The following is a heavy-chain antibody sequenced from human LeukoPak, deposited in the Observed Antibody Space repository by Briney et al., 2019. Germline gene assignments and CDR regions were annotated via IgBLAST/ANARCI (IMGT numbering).Heavy chain of an antibody. J-gene: IGHJ6*03. CDR1: GGSISSSSYY. CDR3: AKSTGDFYYYYYMDV. CDR2: IYYSGST. V-gene: IGHV4-39*01. D-gene: IGHD7-27*01. Sequence: PSETLSLTCTVSGGSISSSSYYWGWIRQPPGKGLEWIGSIYYSGSTYYNPSLKSRVTISVDTSKNQFSLKLSSVTAADTAVYYYAKSTGDFYYYYYMDVWGKGTTVTISS.